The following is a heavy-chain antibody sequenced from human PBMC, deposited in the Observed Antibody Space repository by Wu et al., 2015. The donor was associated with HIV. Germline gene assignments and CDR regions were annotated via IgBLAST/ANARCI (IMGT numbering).Heavy chain of an antibody. CDR2: IIPIFGTA. CDR1: GTTFSSHS. D-gene: IGHD3-22*01. V-gene: IGHV1-69*13. Sequence: QVQLVQSGAEVRKPKSSVKVSCKASGTTFSSHSISWIRQAPGQGLEWMGRIIPIFGTANYAQKFQGRVTITADESTSTAYMELSSLRSEDTAVYYCARDWGSSGYYYDYWGQGTLVTVSS. J-gene: IGHJ4*02. CDR3: ARDWGSSGYYYDY.